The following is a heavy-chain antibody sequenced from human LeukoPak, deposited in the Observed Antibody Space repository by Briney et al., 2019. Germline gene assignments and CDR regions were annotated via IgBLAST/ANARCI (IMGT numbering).Heavy chain of an antibody. D-gene: IGHD3-10*01. CDR3: ARNLGAGSSPWYFDY. Sequence: SETLSLTCTVCGCSISSYYWSWMRQPPGKGLEWIGYLYYSGSTNYNPSLKSRVTISVDTSKNQFSLKLSSVTAADTAVYYCARNLGAGSSPWYFDYWGQGTLVTVSS. CDR1: GCSISSYY. CDR2: LYYSGST. J-gene: IGHJ4*02. V-gene: IGHV4-59*01.